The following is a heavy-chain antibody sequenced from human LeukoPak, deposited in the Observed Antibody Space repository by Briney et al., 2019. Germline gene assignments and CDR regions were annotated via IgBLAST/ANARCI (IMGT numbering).Heavy chain of an antibody. CDR1: GFTFSSYS. D-gene: IGHD6-13*01. Sequence: PGGSLRLSCAASGFTFSSYSMNWVRQAPGKGLEWVSSISSSSSYIYYADSVKGRFTISRDNAKNSLYLQMNSLSAEDTAVYYCAREGSSWDVGYYYYYYYMDVWGKGTTVTVSS. J-gene: IGHJ6*03. CDR3: AREGSSWDVGYYYYYYYMDV. V-gene: IGHV3-21*01. CDR2: ISSSSSYI.